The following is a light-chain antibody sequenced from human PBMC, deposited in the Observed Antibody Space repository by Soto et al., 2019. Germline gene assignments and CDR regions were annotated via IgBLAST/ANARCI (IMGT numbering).Light chain of an antibody. Sequence: IVLTQSPGTLSLSPGERATLSCRASQSVSSSYLAWYQQKPGQAPRLLIYGASSRDTGIPDRFSGSGSGTDFTLTISRLEPEDFAVYYCQQYGSSSWTFGQGTKVEIK. J-gene: IGKJ1*01. CDR2: GAS. CDR3: QQYGSSSWT. V-gene: IGKV3-20*01. CDR1: QSVSSSY.